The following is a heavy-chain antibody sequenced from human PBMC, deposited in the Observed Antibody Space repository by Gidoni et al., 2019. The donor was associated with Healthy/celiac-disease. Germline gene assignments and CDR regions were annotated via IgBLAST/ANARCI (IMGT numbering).Heavy chain of an antibody. CDR3: ARGRSGYSYGYGVEKPYYFDY. D-gene: IGHD5-18*01. CDR1: GGSFSGYY. Sequence: QVQLQQWGAGLLKPSETLSLTCAVYGGSFSGYYWSWIRQPPGKGLDWIGEINHSGSTNYNPSLKSRVTISVDTSKNQVSLKLSSVTAADTAVYYCARGRSGYSYGYGVEKPYYFDYWGQGTLVTVSS. CDR2: INHSGST. V-gene: IGHV4-34*01. J-gene: IGHJ4*02.